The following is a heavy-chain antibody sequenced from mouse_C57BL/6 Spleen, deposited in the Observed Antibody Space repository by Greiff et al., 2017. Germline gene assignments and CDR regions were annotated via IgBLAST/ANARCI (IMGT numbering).Heavy chain of an antibody. CDR1: GYTFTDYY. CDR3: ASNNYLNAMDY. J-gene: IGHJ4*01. CDR2: INPNNGGT. Sequence: EVQLQQSGPELVKPGASVKISCKASGYTFTDYYMNWVKQSHGKSLEWIGDINPNNGGTRYNQKFKGKATLTVDKAASTAYMHLRSLTSYDSAVYYCASNNYLNAMDYWGQGTSVTVSS. D-gene: IGHD1-3*01. V-gene: IGHV1-26*01.